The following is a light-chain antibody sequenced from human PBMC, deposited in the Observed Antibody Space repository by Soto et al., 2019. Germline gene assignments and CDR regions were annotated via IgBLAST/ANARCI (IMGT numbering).Light chain of an antibody. Sequence: DIQMTQSPSSVSASVGDRVIITCRASQGITSWLAWYQQKPGEAPNLLIYAASRLQSGVPSRFSGSGSGXDFTLXISSXQPEDFATXXCXQADSFPLTFGGGTKVEIK. V-gene: IGKV1D-12*01. CDR3: XQADSFPLT. J-gene: IGKJ4*01. CDR2: AAS. CDR1: QGITSW.